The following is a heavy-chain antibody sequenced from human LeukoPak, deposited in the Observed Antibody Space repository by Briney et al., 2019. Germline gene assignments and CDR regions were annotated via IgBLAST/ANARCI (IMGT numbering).Heavy chain of an antibody. CDR1: GGTFSSYA. J-gene: IGHJ4*02. V-gene: IGHV1-69*05. CDR2: IIPIFGTA. Sequence: EASVKVSCKASGGTFSSYAISWVRQAPGQGLEWMGGIIPIFGTANYAQKFQGRVTITTDESTSTAYMELSSLRSEDTAVYYCASPDYGDCAYFDYWGQGTLVTVSS. CDR3: ASPDYGDCAYFDY. D-gene: IGHD4-17*01.